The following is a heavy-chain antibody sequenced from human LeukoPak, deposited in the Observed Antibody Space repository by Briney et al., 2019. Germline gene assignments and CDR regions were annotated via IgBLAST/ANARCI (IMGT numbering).Heavy chain of an antibody. CDR1: GYTCTGYY. Sequence: ASVKVSCKASGYTCTGYYMHWVRQAPGQGLEWMGWINPNSGGTNYAQKFQGRVTMTRDTSISTAYMELSRLRSDDTGVYYCARGFGGVIDVIDYWGQGTLVTVSS. CDR3: ARGFGGVIDVIDY. D-gene: IGHD3-16*02. V-gene: IGHV1-2*02. J-gene: IGHJ4*02. CDR2: INPNSGGT.